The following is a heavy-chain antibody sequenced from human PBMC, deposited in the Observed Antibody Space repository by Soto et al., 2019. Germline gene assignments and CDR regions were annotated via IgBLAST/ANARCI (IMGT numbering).Heavy chain of an antibody. D-gene: IGHD2-2*02. Sequence: SETLSLTCTVSGGSISSYYWSWIRQPPGKGLEWIGYIYYSGSTNYNPSLKSRVTISVDTSKNQFSLKLSSVTAADTAVYYCARRYRVYFDYWGQGTLVTXSS. J-gene: IGHJ4*02. CDR2: IYYSGST. V-gene: IGHV4-59*08. CDR3: ARRYRVYFDY. CDR1: GGSISSYY.